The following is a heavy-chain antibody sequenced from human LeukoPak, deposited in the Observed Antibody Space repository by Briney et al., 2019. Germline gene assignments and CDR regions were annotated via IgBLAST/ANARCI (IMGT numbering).Heavy chain of an antibody. Sequence: GGSLRLSCAASGFTFNTFNMNWVRQAPGKGLEWVSSITCGGDYIYYADSVNGRFTTSRDNAKNSLSLQLNSLRVEDTAVYYCARGHYDVLAASYKWTPDYWGQGTLVTVSS. J-gene: IGHJ4*02. D-gene: IGHD3-9*01. V-gene: IGHV3-21*01. CDR2: ITCGGDYI. CDR3: ARGHYDVLAASYKWTPDY. CDR1: GFTFNTFN.